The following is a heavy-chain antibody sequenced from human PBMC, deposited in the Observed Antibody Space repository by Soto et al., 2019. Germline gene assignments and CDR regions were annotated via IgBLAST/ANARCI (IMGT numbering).Heavy chain of an antibody. CDR1: GFTFSSYD. V-gene: IGHV3-13*01. D-gene: IGHD2-8*01. CDR2: ICTAGDT. CDR3: ARDGVYGSLSY. J-gene: IGHJ4*02. Sequence: GGSLRLSCAASGFTFSSYDMHWVRQATGKGLEWVSAICTAGDTYYPGSVNGRFTISRENAKNSLYLQMNSLRAGDTAVYYCARDGVYGSLSYWGQGTLVTV.